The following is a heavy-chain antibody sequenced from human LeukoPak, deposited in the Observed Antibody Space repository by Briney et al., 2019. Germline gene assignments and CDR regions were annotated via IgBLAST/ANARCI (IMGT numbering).Heavy chain of an antibody. V-gene: IGHV3-9*01. D-gene: IGHD6-19*01. J-gene: IGHJ3*02. CDR2: ISWNSGSI. CDR3: AKGVQWLVPHGAFDI. Sequence: GGSLRRSCAGSGFTFDGYAMHWVRQAPGKGLEWVSGISWNSGSIGYADSVKGRFTISRDNAKNSLYLQMNSLRAEDTALYYRAKGVQWLVPHGAFDIWGQGTMVTVSS. CDR1: GFTFDGYA.